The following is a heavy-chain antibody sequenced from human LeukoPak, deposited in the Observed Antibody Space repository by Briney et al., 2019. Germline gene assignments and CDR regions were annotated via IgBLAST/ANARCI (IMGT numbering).Heavy chain of an antibody. D-gene: IGHD1-1*01. J-gene: IGHJ5*02. CDR1: GYTFTSYY. CDR3: ARGLGAQVQADWFDP. CDR2: INPSGGST. V-gene: IGHV1-46*01. Sequence: ASVKVSCKASGYTFTSYYMHWVRQAPGQGLEWMGIINPSGGSTSYAQKFQGRVTMTRDTSTSTVYMELSSLRSEDTAVYYCARGLGAQVQADWFDPWGQGTLVTVSS.